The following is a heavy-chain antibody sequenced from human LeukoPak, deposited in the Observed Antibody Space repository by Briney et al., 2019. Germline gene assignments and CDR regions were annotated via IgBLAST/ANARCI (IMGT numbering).Heavy chain of an antibody. CDR1: GGSISSYY. J-gene: IGHJ4*02. D-gene: IGHD3-10*01. CDR2: IYTSGST. V-gene: IGHV4-4*07. Sequence: PSETLSLTCTVYGGSISSYYWSWIRQPAGKGLEWIGRIYTSGSTNYNPSLKSRVTMSVDTSKNQFSLKLSSVTAADTAVYYCARDYYGSGSQLRSDYWGQGTLVTVSS. CDR3: ARDYYGSGSQLRSDY.